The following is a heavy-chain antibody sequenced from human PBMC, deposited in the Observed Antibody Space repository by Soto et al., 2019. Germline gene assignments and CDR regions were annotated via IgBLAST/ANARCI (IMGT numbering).Heavy chain of an antibody. CDR1: CGSISSYF. Sequence: PSETLSLTCSVSCGSISSYFRNWLRQPPGKGLGWIGYIYDDGTTDYNPSLKSRVTILLDMSKNQFSLKLSSVTAADTAVYYCVSSRSAIYGDALDVWGQGTMVTVS. V-gene: IGHV4-59*03. J-gene: IGHJ3*01. D-gene: IGHD2-2*01. CDR2: IYDDGTT. CDR3: VSSRSAIYGDALDV.